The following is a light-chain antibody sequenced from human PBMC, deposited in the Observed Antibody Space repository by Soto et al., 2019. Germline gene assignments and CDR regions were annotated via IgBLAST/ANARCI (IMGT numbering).Light chain of an antibody. Sequence: EILLTQSPASLSLSPGERATLSCRASQSVDSYLVWYQQKPGQAPRLLIFGASNRATGIPARFSGSGSGTDFTLTINSLEPEDFAVYYCQQYGSSPPTWTFGQGTKVEIK. CDR1: QSVDSY. CDR3: QQYGSSPPTWT. CDR2: GAS. V-gene: IGKV3-20*01. J-gene: IGKJ1*01.